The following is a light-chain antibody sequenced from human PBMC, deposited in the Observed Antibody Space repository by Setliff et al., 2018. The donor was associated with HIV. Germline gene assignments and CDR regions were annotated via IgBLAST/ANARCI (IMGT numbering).Light chain of an antibody. J-gene: IGLJ2*01. Sequence: QSALAQPASVSGSPGQSITISCTGSSSDVGAFDHVSWYQQNPGNTPKLLIYEVTIRPSGISNRFSGFKSGNTASLTISGLQVEDEADYYCCSYAGSYTFVVFGGGTKVTVL. CDR2: EVT. CDR1: SSDVGAFDH. CDR3: CSYAGSYTFVV. V-gene: IGLV2-14*01.